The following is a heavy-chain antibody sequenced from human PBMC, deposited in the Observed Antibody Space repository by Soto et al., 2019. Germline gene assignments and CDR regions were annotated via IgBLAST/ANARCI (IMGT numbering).Heavy chain of an antibody. CDR3: ARGGGFGEQYSDAFDI. CDR2: LSTTGFT. Sequence: EVQLVESGGGLIQPGGSLRLSCVASGFNVSSDYMNWVRQAPGKGLEWVSVLSTTGFTSYADSVKGRFTITRENAKNSLYLQMNSLRDGDTAVYYCARGGGFGEQYSDAFDIWGQGTMVTVSS. CDR1: GFNVSSDY. D-gene: IGHD3-10*01. J-gene: IGHJ3*02. V-gene: IGHV3-53*01.